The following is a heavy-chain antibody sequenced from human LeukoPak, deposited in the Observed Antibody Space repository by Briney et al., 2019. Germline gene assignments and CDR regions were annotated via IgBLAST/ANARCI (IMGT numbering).Heavy chain of an antibody. V-gene: IGHV1-18*01. D-gene: IGHD3-3*01. Sequence: ASVKVSCKASGYTFTSYGISWVRQAPGQGLEWMRWISAYNGNTNYAQKLQGRVTMTTDTSTSTAYMELRSLRSDDTAVYYCARERSDDFWSGYYWDSYYYGMDVWGQGTTVTVSS. CDR1: GYTFTSYG. CDR2: ISAYNGNT. CDR3: ARERSDDFWSGYYWDSYYYGMDV. J-gene: IGHJ6*02.